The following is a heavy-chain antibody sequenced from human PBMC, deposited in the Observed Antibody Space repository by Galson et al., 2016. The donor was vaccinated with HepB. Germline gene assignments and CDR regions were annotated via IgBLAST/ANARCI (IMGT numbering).Heavy chain of an antibody. Sequence: SLRLSCAASGFTFSSYGIHWVRQAPGKGLEWVAVISYDGNNKYYADSVKGRLTISRDNSKNTLYLQMNSLRAEDTAVYFCAKDYSGSYPIYYIDYWGQGTLVIVSS. CDR1: GFTFSSYG. D-gene: IGHD1-26*01. J-gene: IGHJ4*02. V-gene: IGHV3-30*18. CDR2: ISYDGNNK. CDR3: AKDYSGSYPIYYIDY.